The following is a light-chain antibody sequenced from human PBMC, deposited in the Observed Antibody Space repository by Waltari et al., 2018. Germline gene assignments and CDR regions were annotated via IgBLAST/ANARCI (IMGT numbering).Light chain of an antibody. J-gene: IGKJ1*01. Sequence: EIVMTQSPATLSVSPGERATLSCRASQSVRNNLVWYQQKPGQAPRLLIYGASTRVTGIPARFSGSGSGTEFTLTNSSLQSEDFAVYYCQQYNNWPPWTFGQGTKVEIK. CDR2: GAS. CDR3: QQYNNWPPWT. V-gene: IGKV3-15*01. CDR1: QSVRNN.